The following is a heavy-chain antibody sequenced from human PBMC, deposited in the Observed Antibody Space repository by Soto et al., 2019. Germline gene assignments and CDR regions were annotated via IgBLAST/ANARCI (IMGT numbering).Heavy chain of an antibody. Sequence: PGGTLSLSCAASGFTFSRYAIHWVRQAPGKGLEWVAVISRDGSNKYYVDSVKGRFTISRDNSKNTLYLQMNSLRDEDTAVYYCARSRNSAVADSFDFWGQGTLVTVSS. J-gene: IGHJ4*02. D-gene: IGHD3-10*01. V-gene: IGHV3-30*04. CDR1: GFTFSRYA. CDR3: ARSRNSAVADSFDF. CDR2: ISRDGSNK.